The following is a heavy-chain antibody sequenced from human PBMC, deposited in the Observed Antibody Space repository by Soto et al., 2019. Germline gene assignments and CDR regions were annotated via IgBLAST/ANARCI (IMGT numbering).Heavy chain of an antibody. CDR2: INPADSDI. D-gene: IGHD3-16*01. CDR3: ARHQRDDASRKIDC. Sequence: GETLKSSGQGSGYSFTSNCIGWVLQMPGKGLEWMGIINPADSDIKYSPSFQGQVTISADKSIGTAYLQWSSLKASDTAMYYCARHQRDDASRKIDCWGQGTLVTVSS. J-gene: IGHJ4*02. CDR1: GYSFTSNC. V-gene: IGHV5-51*01.